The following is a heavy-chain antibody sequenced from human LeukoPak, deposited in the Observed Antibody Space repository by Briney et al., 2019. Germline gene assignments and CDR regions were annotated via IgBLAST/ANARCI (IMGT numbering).Heavy chain of an antibody. D-gene: IGHD1-1*01. J-gene: IGHJ4*02. CDR3: ARGGNWTLFDY. Sequence: SETLSLTCAVYGGSFSGYYWSWIRQPPGEGLEWIGEINHSGSTNYNPSLKSRVTISVDTSKNQFSLKLSSVTAADTAVYYCARGGNWTLFDYWGQGTLVTVSS. CDR1: GGSFSGYY. CDR2: INHSGST. V-gene: IGHV4-34*01.